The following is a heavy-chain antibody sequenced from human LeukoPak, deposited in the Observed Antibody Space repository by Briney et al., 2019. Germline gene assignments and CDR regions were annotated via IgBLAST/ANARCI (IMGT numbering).Heavy chain of an antibody. J-gene: IGHJ5*02. CDR2: MRYDGSNK. Sequence: GGSLRLSCAASGFTFSSYGMHWVRQAPGKGLEWVAFMRYDGSNKYYADSVKGRFTISRDNSKNTLYLQMNSLRAEDTAVYYCAKARLVRSPGWFDPWGQGTLVTVSS. CDR1: GFTFSSYG. CDR3: AKARLVRSPGWFDP. V-gene: IGHV3-30*02. D-gene: IGHD2-2*01.